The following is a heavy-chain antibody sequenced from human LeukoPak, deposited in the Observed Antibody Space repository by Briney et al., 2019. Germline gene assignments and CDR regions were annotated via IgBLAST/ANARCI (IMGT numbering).Heavy chain of an antibody. CDR1: GFTFSSYE. Sequence: PGGSLRLSCAASGFTFSSYEMNWVRQAPGKGLEWVSYISSSGSTIYYADSMKGRFTISRDNAKNSLYLQMNSLRAEDTAVYYCARDQYYGSGTYYNSSKGYFDYWGQGTLVTVSS. V-gene: IGHV3-48*03. CDR3: ARDQYYGSGTYYNSSKGYFDY. CDR2: ISSSGSTI. D-gene: IGHD3-10*01. J-gene: IGHJ4*02.